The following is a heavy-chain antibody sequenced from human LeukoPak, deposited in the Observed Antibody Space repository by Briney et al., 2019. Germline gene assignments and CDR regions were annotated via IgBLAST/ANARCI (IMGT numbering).Heavy chain of an antibody. CDR1: GFTFSSNA. D-gene: IGHD3-10*01. V-gene: IGHV3-30*14. Sequence: GGSLRLSCAASGFTFSSNAMHWVRQAPGKGLEWVAIISYDGSNKYYADSVKGRFTISRDKSKNTLYLQMSSLRAEDTAVYYCARTRGSHPSPFDSWGQGTLVTVSS. CDR3: ARTRGSHPSPFDS. J-gene: IGHJ4*02. CDR2: ISYDGSNK.